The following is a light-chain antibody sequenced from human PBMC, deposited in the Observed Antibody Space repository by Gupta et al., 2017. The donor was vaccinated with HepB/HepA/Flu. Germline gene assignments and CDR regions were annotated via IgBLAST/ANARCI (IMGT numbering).Light chain of an antibody. Sequence: QSALTQPRSVYGSPGQSVTISCTGTSSDVGGYNYVSWYQQHPGKAPKLIIYDVNKRPSGVPDRFSGSKSGNTASLTISGLQAEDVADYYCCSYAGNYTWVFGGGTKLTVL. CDR3: CSYAGNYTWV. J-gene: IGLJ3*02. CDR2: DVN. CDR1: SSDVGGYNY. V-gene: IGLV2-11*01.